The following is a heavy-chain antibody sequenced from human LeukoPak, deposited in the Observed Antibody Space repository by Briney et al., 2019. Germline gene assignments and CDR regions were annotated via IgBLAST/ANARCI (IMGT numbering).Heavy chain of an antibody. CDR2: ISAYNGNT. J-gene: IGHJ6*02. Sequence: GASVKVSCKASGYTFTSYGISWVRQAPGQGLEWMGWISAYNGNTNYAQKLQGRVAMTTDTSTSTAYMELRSLRSDDTAVYYCARDAYSSSWYYGWLRYYYYGMDVWGQGTTVTVSS. CDR3: ARDAYSSSWYYGWLRYYYYGMDV. CDR1: GYTFTSYG. V-gene: IGHV1-18*01. D-gene: IGHD6-13*01.